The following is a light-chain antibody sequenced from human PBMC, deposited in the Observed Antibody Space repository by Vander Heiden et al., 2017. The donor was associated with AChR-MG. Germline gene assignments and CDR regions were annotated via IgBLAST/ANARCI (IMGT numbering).Light chain of an antibody. V-gene: IGKV3-20*01. CDR2: GAS. CDR3: QRYGGSQGYI. Sequence: EIVLTQSPGTLSLSPGERATLSCRASQSDSYNSLVWYQQKPGQAPRLLIYGASSRATGIPERFSGNGSGTEFTLTVTRMEPEDFAVYYCQRYGGSQGYIYGPGTKLEL. J-gene: IGKJ2*01. CDR1: QSDSYNS.